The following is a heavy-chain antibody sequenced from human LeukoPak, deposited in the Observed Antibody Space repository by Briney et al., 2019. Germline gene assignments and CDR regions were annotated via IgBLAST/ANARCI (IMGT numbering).Heavy chain of an antibody. CDR1: GFTFSGYA. CDR2: ISGGGVST. V-gene: IGHV3-23*01. Sequence: PGGSLTLSCAASGFTFSGYAMSWVRQAPGQGLEWVSAISGGGVSTYYADSIKGRFTISRDDSKNTLYLQMNSLRAEDTAVYYCAKGMVRGVIPDYWGQGTLVTVSS. CDR3: AKGMVRGVIPDY. D-gene: IGHD3-10*01. J-gene: IGHJ4*02.